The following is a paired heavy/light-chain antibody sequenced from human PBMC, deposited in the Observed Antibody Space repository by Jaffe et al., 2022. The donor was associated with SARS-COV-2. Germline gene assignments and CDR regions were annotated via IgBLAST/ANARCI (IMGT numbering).Heavy chain of an antibody. CDR2: ISSSGSTI. Sequence: QVQLVESGGGLVKPGGSLRLSCAASGFTFSDYYMSWIRQAPGKGLEWVSYISSSGSTIYYADSVKGRFTISRDNAKNSLYLQMNSLRAEDTAVYYCARDRSLDAFDIWGQGTMVTVSS. CDR1: GFTFSDYY. V-gene: IGHV3-11*01. CDR3: ARDRSLDAFDI. J-gene: IGHJ3*02. D-gene: IGHD2-15*01.
Light chain of an antibody. V-gene: IGKV3-11*01. Sequence: EIVLTQSPATLSLSPGERATLSCRASQSVSSYLAWYQQKPGQAPRLLIYDASNRATGIPARFSGSGSGTDFTLTISSLEPEDFAVYYCQQRSNWPRYTFGQGTKLEIK. CDR1: QSVSSY. J-gene: IGKJ2*01. CDR2: DAS. CDR3: QQRSNWPRYT.